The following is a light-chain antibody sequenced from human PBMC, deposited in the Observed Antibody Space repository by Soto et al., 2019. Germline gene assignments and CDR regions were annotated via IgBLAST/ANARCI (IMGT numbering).Light chain of an antibody. Sequence: DIQMTQDTPPLSACVGDRVTILCRASQGISSWLAWYQQKPGKAPKLLIYDASSLESGVPSRFSGSGSGTEFTLTISSLQPDDFATYYCQQYMGWTFGQGTKVDI. V-gene: IGKV1-5*02. CDR1: QGISSW. J-gene: IGKJ1*01. CDR3: QQYMGWT. CDR2: DAS.